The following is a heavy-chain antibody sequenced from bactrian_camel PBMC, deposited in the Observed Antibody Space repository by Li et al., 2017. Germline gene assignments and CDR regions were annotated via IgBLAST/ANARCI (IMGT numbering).Heavy chain of an antibody. Sequence: QLVESGGGSVQAGGSLRLSCAVSGATWSVACMGWFRQGPGKEREGVAAIDTGDGSTYYLNSVEGRFTISHDNAKNTVYLQMNSLKPEDTAMYYCAATSYGLILSCSAALADFGYWGQGTQVTVS. J-gene: IGHJ6*01. CDR1: GATWSVAC. CDR3: AATSYGLILSCSAALADFGY. D-gene: IGHD3*01. V-gene: IGHV3S25*01. CDR2: IDTGDGST.